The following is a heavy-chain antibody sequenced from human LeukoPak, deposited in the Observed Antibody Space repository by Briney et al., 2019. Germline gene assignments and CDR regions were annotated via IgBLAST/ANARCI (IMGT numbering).Heavy chain of an antibody. J-gene: IGHJ4*02. CDR3: AREGYYGSGSPPSLYFDY. V-gene: IGHV3-30-3*01. CDR1: GFTFRNYV. Sequence: GGSLRLSCAASGFTFRNYVIHWVRQAPGKGLEWVAVTSSDLNVKLYADSVKGRFTISRDKSRSTLYLQMNSLRPEDTAIYYCAREGYYGSGSPPSLYFDYWGQGTLVTVSS. CDR2: TSSDLNVK. D-gene: IGHD3-10*01.